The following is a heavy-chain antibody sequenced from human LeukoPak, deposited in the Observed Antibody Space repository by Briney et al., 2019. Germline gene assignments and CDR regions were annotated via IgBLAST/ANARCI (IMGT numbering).Heavy chain of an antibody. CDR2: IYPGDSDT. J-gene: IGHJ6*03. CDR3: ARLQSPYYYMDV. D-gene: IGHD5-24*01. CDR1: GYSFTTWW. Sequence: GESLKISCKASGYSFTTWWIGWVRQMPGKGLEWMGIIYPGDSDTRYSPSFQGQVIISADKSISTAYLQWSSLKASDTAMYYCARLQSPYYYMDVWGKGTTVTVSS. V-gene: IGHV5-51*01.